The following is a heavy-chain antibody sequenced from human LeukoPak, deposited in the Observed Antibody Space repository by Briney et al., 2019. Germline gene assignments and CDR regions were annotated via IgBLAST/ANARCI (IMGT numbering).Heavy chain of an antibody. CDR1: GGSINTYY. Sequence: PSETLSLPCTVSGGSINTYYWSWIRQPPGKGLEWIGYVHYSGTTEYNPSLKSRVTISIDTSKNQFSLKLTSVTAADTAVYYCVGGGQWLAFDYWGQGTLVTDSS. D-gene: IGHD6-19*01. CDR3: VGGGQWLAFDY. CDR2: VHYSGTT. V-gene: IGHV4-59*03. J-gene: IGHJ4*02.